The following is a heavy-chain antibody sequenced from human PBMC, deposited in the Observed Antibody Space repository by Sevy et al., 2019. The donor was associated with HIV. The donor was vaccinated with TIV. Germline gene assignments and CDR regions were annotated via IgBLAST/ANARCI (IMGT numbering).Heavy chain of an antibody. CDR3: AGDSITMVRGVIIS. CDR2: IKQDGSEK. CDR1: GFTFSSYW. D-gene: IGHD3-10*01. V-gene: IGHV3-7*01. J-gene: IGHJ5*02. Sequence: GGSLRLSCAASGFTFSSYWMSWVRQAPGKGLEWVANIKQDGSEKYYVDSVKGRFTISRDNAKNSLYLQMNSLRAEDTAVYYCAGDSITMVRGVIISWGQGTLVTVSS.